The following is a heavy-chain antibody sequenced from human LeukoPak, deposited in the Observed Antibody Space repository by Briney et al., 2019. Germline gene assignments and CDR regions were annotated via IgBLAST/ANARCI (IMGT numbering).Heavy chain of an antibody. J-gene: IGHJ4*02. Sequence: GGSLRLLCAACGFPFSSYWMIWVRHAPGEGLELVANIKQDGSEKYYVDSVKGRFTISRDNAKNSLYLQMNSLRAEDTAVYYCARDPYYWGQGTLVTVSS. CDR2: IKQDGSEK. CDR1: GFPFSSYW. CDR3: ARDPYY. V-gene: IGHV3-7*01.